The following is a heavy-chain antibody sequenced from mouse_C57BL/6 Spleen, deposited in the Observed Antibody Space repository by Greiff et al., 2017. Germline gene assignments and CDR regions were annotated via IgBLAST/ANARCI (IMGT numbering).Heavy chain of an antibody. CDR1: GFTFNTYA. CDR2: IRSKSSNYAT. D-gene: IGHD2-5*01. Sequence: EVQLVESGGGLVQPKGSLKLSCAASGFTFNTYAMHWVRQAPGKGLEWVARIRSKSSNYATYYADSVKDRFTISRDDSQSMLYLQMNNLKTEDTAMYYCARDRGIVTTSYYAMDYWGQGTSVTVSS. CDR3: ARDRGIVTTSYYAMDY. J-gene: IGHJ4*01. V-gene: IGHV10-3*01.